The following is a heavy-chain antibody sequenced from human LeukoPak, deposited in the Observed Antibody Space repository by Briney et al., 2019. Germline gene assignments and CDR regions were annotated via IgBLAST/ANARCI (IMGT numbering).Heavy chain of an antibody. Sequence: KPSETLSLTCAVSGYSISSGYYWGWIRQPPGKGLVWIGTIYHSGTTYYNPSLKSRVTISVDTSKNQFSLKLSSVTAADTAVYYCARRYYYGEPFDYWGQGTLVTVSS. D-gene: IGHD3-10*01. V-gene: IGHV4-38-2*01. CDR2: IYHSGTT. J-gene: IGHJ4*02. CDR1: GYSISSGYY. CDR3: ARRYYYGEPFDY.